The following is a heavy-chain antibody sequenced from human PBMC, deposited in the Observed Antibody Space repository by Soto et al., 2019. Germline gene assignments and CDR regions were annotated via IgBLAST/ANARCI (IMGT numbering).Heavy chain of an antibody. V-gene: IGHV3-21*01. CDR3: ARVAGRYSYGPANY. CDR2: ISSSSSYI. Sequence: GGSLRLSCAASGFTFSSYSMNWVRQAPGKGLEWVSSISSSSSYIYYADSVKGRFTISRDNAKNSLYLQMNSLRAEDTAVYYCARVAGRYSYGPANYWGQGTLVTGLL. D-gene: IGHD5-18*01. J-gene: IGHJ4*02. CDR1: GFTFSSYS.